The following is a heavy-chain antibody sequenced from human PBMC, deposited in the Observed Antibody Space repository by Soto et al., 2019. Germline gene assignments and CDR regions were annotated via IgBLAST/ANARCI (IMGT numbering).Heavy chain of an antibody. CDR1: GVSINTFY. Sequence: WETVSLTCTVSGVSINTFYWNWVRQPAGKGLEWIGRIFSSGSTSVNPSLESRVAMSVDTSKNHFSLNLSSVTAADMAVYYCARQGSYSAYNFAHGIQLWSFDFWGQGALVTVSS. V-gene: IGHV4-4*07. CDR2: IFSSGST. D-gene: IGHD5-12*01. J-gene: IGHJ4*02. CDR3: ARQGSYSAYNFAHGIQLWSFDF.